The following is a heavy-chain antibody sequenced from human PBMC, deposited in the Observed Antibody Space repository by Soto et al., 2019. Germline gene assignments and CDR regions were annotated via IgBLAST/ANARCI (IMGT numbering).Heavy chain of an antibody. CDR3: TRHADCDFWSGYNWFDP. J-gene: IGHJ5*02. CDR2: IRSKANSYAT. V-gene: IGHV3-73*01. D-gene: IGHD3-3*01. CDR1: GFTFSGSA. Sequence: GGSLRLSCAASGFTFSGSAMHWVRQASGKGLEWVGRIRSKANSYATAYAASLKGSFTISGDDSKNTAYLQMNSLKTEDTAVYYCTRHADCDFWSGYNWFDPWGQGTLVTVSS.